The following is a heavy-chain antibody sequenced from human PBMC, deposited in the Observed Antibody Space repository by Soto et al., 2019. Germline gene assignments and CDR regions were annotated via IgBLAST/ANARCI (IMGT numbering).Heavy chain of an antibody. Sequence: QVQLQESGPGLVKPSETLSLTCTVSGGSISSYYWSWIRQPPGKGLEWIGYIYYSGSTNYNPSLMGRVTISVDTSKNQFSLKLSSVTAADTAVYYCARELFGRSVWFDPWGQGTLVTVSS. CDR2: IYYSGST. CDR3: ARELFGRSVWFDP. D-gene: IGHD3-10*01. CDR1: GGSISSYY. V-gene: IGHV4-59*01. J-gene: IGHJ5*02.